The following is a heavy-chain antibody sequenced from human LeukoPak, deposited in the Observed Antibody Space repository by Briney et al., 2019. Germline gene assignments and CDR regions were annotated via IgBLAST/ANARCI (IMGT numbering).Heavy chain of an antibody. CDR1: GGSISSSSYY. V-gene: IGHV4-61*01. CDR2: IYYSGST. Sequence: PSETLSLTCTVSGGSISSSSYYWGWIRQPPGKGLEWIGYIYYSGSTNYNPSLKSRVTISVDTSKNQFSLKLSSVTAADTAVYYCARDRLYSHTSSYYYDSSGYPEAFDIWGQGTMVTVSS. D-gene: IGHD3-22*01. CDR3: ARDRLYSHTSSYYYDSSGYPEAFDI. J-gene: IGHJ3*02.